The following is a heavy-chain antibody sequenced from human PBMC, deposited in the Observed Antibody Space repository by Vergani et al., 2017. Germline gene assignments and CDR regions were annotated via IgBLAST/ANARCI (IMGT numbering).Heavy chain of an antibody. J-gene: IGHJ4*03. D-gene: IGHD5-24*01. CDR1: GFTFSSYA. Sequence: QVQLVESGGGVVQPGRSLRLSCAASGFTFSSYAMHWVRQAPGKGLEWVAVISYDGSNKYYADSVKGRFTISRDNSKNTLYLQMNSLRAEDTAVYYCAREVEGIDYWGQGTTVTVSS. CDR3: AREVEGIDY. V-gene: IGHV3-30-3*01. CDR2: ISYDGSNK.